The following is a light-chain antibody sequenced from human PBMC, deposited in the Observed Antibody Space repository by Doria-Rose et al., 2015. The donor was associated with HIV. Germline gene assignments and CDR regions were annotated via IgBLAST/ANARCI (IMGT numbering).Light chain of an antibody. CDR2: GAS. Sequence: TQSPSFLSASVGVRVTITCWASQGISRYLAWYQQKPGKAPTLLIFGASTLQSGVPSRFSGSGSGTEFTLTISSLQPEDFATYYCQQFDSFPRTFGQGTKVELK. V-gene: IGKV1-9*01. CDR3: QQFDSFPRT. CDR1: QGISRY. J-gene: IGKJ1*01.